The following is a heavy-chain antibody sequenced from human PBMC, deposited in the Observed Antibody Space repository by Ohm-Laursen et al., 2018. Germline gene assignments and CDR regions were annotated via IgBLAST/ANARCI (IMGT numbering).Heavy chain of an antibody. CDR1: GFTFSSYA. D-gene: IGHD3-16*01. CDR2: ISGSGGST. Sequence: SLRLSCAASGFTFSSYAMNWVRQAPGKGLEWVSAISGSGGSTYYADSVKGRFTISRDNSKNTLYLQMNSLRVEDTAMYFCARDVPGIVASRGGGWGQGTLVTVSS. V-gene: IGHV3-23*01. CDR3: ARDVPGIVASRGGG. J-gene: IGHJ4*02.